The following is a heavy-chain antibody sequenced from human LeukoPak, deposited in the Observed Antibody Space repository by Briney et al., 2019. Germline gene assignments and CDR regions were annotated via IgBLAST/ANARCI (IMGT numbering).Heavy chain of an antibody. CDR3: ARGLRFHVGSGNWFDL. D-gene: IGHD3-10*01. J-gene: IGHJ5*02. CDR1: GGTFRGYY. Sequence: SETLSLTCAVSGGTFRGYYWSWIRQPPGKGLAWIGEIDHTRITNYNPSLESRVTLSVDTSKNQVSLNLNSLTAADTAVYYCARGLRFHVGSGNWFDLWGQGTLVTVSS. V-gene: IGHV4-34*01. CDR2: IDHTRIT.